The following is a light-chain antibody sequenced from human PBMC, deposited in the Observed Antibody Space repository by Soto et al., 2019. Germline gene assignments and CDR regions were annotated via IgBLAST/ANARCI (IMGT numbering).Light chain of an antibody. V-gene: IGKV3-20*01. CDR2: GAS. J-gene: IGKJ5*01. CDR3: QQYGTSPIT. Sequence: ENVLTQSPGTLSLSPGERATLSCRASQTVSSYLNWYQQRPGQAPRLLIYGASKRATDIPDRFSGSGSGKDFTLTISRLEREDFALYYCQQYGTSPITFGQGTRLEIK. CDR1: QTVSSY.